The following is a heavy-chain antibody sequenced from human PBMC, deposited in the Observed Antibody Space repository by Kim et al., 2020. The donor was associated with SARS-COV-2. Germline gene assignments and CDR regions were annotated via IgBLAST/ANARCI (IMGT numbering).Heavy chain of an antibody. Sequence: ASVKVSCKASGYTFTGYYMHWVRQAPGQGLEWMGWINPNSGGTNYAQKFQGRVTMTRDTSISTAYMELSRLRSDDTAVYYCARDVSGGSSYCTNGVCRFAGGYWGQGTLVTVSS. J-gene: IGHJ4*02. V-gene: IGHV1-2*02. CDR2: INPNSGGT. D-gene: IGHD2-8*01. CDR1: GYTFTGYY. CDR3: ARDVSGGSSYCTNGVCRFAGGY.